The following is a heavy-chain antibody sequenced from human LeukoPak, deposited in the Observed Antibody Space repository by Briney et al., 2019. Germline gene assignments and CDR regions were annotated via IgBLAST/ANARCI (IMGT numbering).Heavy chain of an antibody. Sequence: ASVKVSCKASGYTFSNYDMNWVRQAPGQGLEWMGMITPSGGISYAQKFQGRVTMTRDMSTNTVYMELSSLRSEDTAVYYCARGGAYYYDSSGYYWFDPWGQGTLVTVSS. V-gene: IGHV1-46*01. J-gene: IGHJ5*02. CDR3: ARGGAYYYDSSGYYWFDP. D-gene: IGHD3-22*01. CDR2: ITPSGGI. CDR1: GYTFSNYD.